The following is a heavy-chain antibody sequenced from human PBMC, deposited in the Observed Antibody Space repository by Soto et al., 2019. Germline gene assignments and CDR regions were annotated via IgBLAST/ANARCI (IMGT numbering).Heavy chain of an antibody. D-gene: IGHD3-22*01. Sequence: SVTLSVTCTVSGGSIISSSYYWGWNRQPPGKGLEWIGSIYYSGSTYYNPSLKCRVTISVDTSKNQFSLKLSSVTAADTAVYYCARLVYDSSGYRPGWGQGTLVTVS. CDR1: GGSIISSSYY. CDR2: IYYSGST. V-gene: IGHV4-39*01. CDR3: ARLVYDSSGYRPG. J-gene: IGHJ4*02.